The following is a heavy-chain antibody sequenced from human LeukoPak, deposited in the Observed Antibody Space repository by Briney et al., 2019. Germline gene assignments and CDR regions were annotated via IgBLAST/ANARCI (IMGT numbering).Heavy chain of an antibody. CDR1: GGSISSYY. V-gene: IGHV4-34*01. D-gene: IGHD2-15*01. CDR3: ARWNCSGGSCQYYYYGMDV. CDR2: INHSGST. J-gene: IGHJ6*02. Sequence: SETLSLTYTVSGGSISSYYWSWIRQPPGKGLEWIGEINHSGSTNYNPSLKSRVTISVDTSKNQFSLKLSSVTAADTAVYYCARWNCSGGSCQYYYYGMDVWGQGTTVTVSS.